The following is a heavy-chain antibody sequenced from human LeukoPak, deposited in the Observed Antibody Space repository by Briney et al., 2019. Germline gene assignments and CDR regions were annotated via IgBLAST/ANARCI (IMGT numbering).Heavy chain of an antibody. CDR1: GFTFSSYW. J-gene: IGHJ3*02. Sequence: GGSLRLSCAASGFTFSSYWMHWVRQAPGKGLVWVSRINRDGSTTNYADSVKGRFTISRDNDKNTLYLQMNSLIAEDTAVYYCARLGAVAYAFDIWGQGTMVTVSS. V-gene: IGHV3-74*01. CDR3: ARLGAVAYAFDI. CDR2: INRDGSTT. D-gene: IGHD6-19*01.